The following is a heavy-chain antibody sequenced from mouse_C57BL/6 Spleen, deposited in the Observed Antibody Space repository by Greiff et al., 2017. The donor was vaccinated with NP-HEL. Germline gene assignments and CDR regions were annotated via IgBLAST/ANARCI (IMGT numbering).Heavy chain of an antibody. V-gene: IGHV1-69*01. CDR3: ARRRETFDY. Sequence: QVQLKQPGAELVMPGASVKLSCKASGYTFTSYWMHWVKQRPGQGLEWIGEIDPSDSYTNYNQKFKGKSTLTVDKSSSTAYMQLSSLTSDDSAVYYCARRRETFDYWGQGTTLTVSS. J-gene: IGHJ2*01. CDR2: IDPSDSYT. CDR1: GYTFTSYW.